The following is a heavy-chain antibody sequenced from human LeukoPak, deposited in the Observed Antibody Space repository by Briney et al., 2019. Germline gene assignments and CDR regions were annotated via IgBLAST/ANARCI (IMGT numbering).Heavy chain of an antibody. Sequence: GGSLRLSCAASGFTFSSYAMHWVRQVPGKGLVWVSHINSDGSWTSYADSVKGRFTISKDNAKNTVYLQMNSLRAEDTAVYYCVSFYETYWGRGTLVTVSS. J-gene: IGHJ4*02. CDR2: INSDGSWT. V-gene: IGHV3-74*01. D-gene: IGHD2/OR15-2a*01. CDR3: VSFYETY. CDR1: GFTFSSYA.